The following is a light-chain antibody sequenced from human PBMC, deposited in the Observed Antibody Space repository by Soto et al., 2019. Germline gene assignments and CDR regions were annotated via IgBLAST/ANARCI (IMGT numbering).Light chain of an antibody. CDR1: QSVGSF. CDR2: DAS. J-gene: IGKJ3*01. V-gene: IGKV3-11*01. CDR3: QHRSNWLGT. Sequence: EIVLTQSPGTLSLFPGERATLSCRASQSVGSFLAWYQQKSGQTPRLLIYDASNRAPGIPARFSGSGSGTDFTLTISSLEPEEFAVYYCQHRSNWLGTFGPGTKVDLK.